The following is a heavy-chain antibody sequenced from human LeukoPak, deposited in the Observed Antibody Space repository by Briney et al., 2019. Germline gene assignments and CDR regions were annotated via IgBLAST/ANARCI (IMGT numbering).Heavy chain of an antibody. CDR1: GGSISSYY. CDR3: ARSTPRYSSSWYAGMDV. CDR2: IYYSGST. Sequence: PSENLSLNCTVSGGSISSYYWSWIRQPPGKGLEWIGYIYYSGSTNYNPSLKSRVTISVDTSKNQFSLKLSSVTAADTAVYYCARSTPRYSSSWYAGMDVWGQGTTVTVSS. J-gene: IGHJ6*02. V-gene: IGHV4-59*01. D-gene: IGHD6-13*01.